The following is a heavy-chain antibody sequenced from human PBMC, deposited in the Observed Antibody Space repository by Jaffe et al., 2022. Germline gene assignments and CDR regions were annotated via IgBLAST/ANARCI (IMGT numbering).Heavy chain of an antibody. CDR2: ISSSSSYI. D-gene: IGHD3-3*01. V-gene: IGHV3-21*01. J-gene: IGHJ5*02. CDR1: GFTFSSYS. CDR3: ARSRVTIITIFGVVKRYNWFDP. Sequence: EVQLVESGGGLVKPGGSLRLSCAASGFTFSSYSMNWVRQAPGKGLEWVSSISSSSSYIYYADSVKGRFTISRDNAKNSLYLQMNSLRAEDTAVYYCARSRVTIITIFGVVKRYNWFDPWGQGTLVTVSS.